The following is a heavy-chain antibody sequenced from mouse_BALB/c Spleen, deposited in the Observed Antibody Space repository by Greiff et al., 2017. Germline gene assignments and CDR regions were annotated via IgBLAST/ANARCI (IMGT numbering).Heavy chain of an antibody. J-gene: IGHJ3*01. CDR3: ARPGITTAWFAY. CDR2: ISNGGGST. D-gene: IGHD2-4*01. V-gene: IGHV5-12-2*01. CDR1: GFTFSSYG. Sequence: EVMLVESGGDLVKPGGSLKLSCAASGFTFSSYGMSWVRQTPDKRLEWVAYISNGGGSTYYPDTVKGRFTISRDNAKNTLYLQMSSLKSEDTAMYYCARPGITTAWFAYWGQGTLVTVSA.